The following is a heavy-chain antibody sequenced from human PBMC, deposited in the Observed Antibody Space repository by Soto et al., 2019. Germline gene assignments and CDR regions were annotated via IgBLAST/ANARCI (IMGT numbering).Heavy chain of an antibody. V-gene: IGHV1-8*01. D-gene: IGHD2-2*01. CDR1: GYTFTSYD. Sequence: ASVKVSCKASGYTFTSYDINWVRQATGQGLEWMGWMNPNSGNTGYAQKFQGRVTMTRNTSISTAYIELSSLRSEDTAVYYCARGIPTYCSSTSCYDIDAFDIWGQGTMVTVSS. CDR3: ARGIPTYCSSTSCYDIDAFDI. J-gene: IGHJ3*02. CDR2: MNPNSGNT.